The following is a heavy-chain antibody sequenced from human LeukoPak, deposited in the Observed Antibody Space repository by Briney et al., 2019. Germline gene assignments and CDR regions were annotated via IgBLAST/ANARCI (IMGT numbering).Heavy chain of an antibody. Sequence: ASVKVSCKASGYTFTSYDINWVRQATGQGLEWMGWMNPNSGNAGYAQKFQGRVTMTRNTSISTAYMELSSLRSEDTAVYYCARVVVVSYYYYMDVWGKGTTVTVSS. D-gene: IGHD2-2*01. CDR3: ARVVVVSYYYYMDV. CDR2: MNPNSGNA. J-gene: IGHJ6*03. V-gene: IGHV1-8*01. CDR1: GYTFTSYD.